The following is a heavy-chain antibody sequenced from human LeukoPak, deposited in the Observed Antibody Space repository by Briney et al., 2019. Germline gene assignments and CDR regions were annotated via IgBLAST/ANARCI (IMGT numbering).Heavy chain of an antibody. D-gene: IGHD5-12*01. CDR1: GGTFSSYT. J-gene: IGHJ4*02. CDR2: IIPILGIA. V-gene: IGHV1-69*02. Sequence: GASVKVSCKASGGTFSSYTISWVRQAPGQGLEWMGRIIPILGIANYAQKFQGRVTITADKSTSTAYMELSSLRSEDTAVYYCARHSQWLRKYYFDYWGQGTLVTVSS. CDR3: ARHSQWLRKYYFDY.